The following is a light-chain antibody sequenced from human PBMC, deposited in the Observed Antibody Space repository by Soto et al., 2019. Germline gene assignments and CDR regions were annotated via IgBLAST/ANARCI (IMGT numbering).Light chain of an antibody. V-gene: IGKV3-20*01. J-gene: IGKJ1*01. CDR2: GAS. Sequence: EIVLTQSPCTLSLSPGERATLYCRASQSVSNNYLAWYQQKPGQAPRLLIYGASTRATGIPDRFSGSGSGTDFTLTISRLEPEDFAVYYCQQYGSSRPTFGQGTKVDIK. CDR1: QSVSNNY. CDR3: QQYGSSRPT.